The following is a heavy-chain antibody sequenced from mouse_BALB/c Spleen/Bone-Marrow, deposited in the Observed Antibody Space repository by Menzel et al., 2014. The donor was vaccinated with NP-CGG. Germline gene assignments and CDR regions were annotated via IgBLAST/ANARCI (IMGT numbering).Heavy chain of an antibody. D-gene: IGHD1-1*01. Sequence: QVHVKQSGPGLVQPSQSLSITCTVSGFSLTRNGVHWVRQSPGKGLEWLGVIWRGGSTDYNEAFMSRLSITKDDSKSQVLFKMNSLQGDDTAIYYCAKGGITTVWYFDVWGAGTTVTVSS. CDR3: AKGGITTVWYFDV. CDR2: IWRGGST. J-gene: IGHJ1*01. V-gene: IGHV2-5*01. CDR1: GFSLTRNG.